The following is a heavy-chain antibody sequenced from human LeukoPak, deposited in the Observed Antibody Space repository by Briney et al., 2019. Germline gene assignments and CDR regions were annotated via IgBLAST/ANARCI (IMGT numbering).Heavy chain of an antibody. Sequence: PSQTLSLTCTVSGGSISSGDYYWSWIRQPPGKGLEWIGYIYYSGSTYYHPSLKGRVTISVDTSKNQFSLKLSSVTAADTAVYYCARDLTIFGVDTTGAFDIWGQGTTVTVSS. CDR1: GGSISSGDYY. D-gene: IGHD3-3*01. CDR2: IYYSGST. V-gene: IGHV4-30-4*08. J-gene: IGHJ3*02. CDR3: ARDLTIFGVDTTGAFDI.